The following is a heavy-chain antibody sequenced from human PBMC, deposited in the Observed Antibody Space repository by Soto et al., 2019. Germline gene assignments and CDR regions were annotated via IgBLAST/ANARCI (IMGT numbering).Heavy chain of an antibody. CDR2: ITGSGGST. CDR3: ASSTGLRDWFDP. Sequence: EVQLLESGGGSVQPGGSLRLSCAASGFTFSSYAMSWVRQAPGKGLEWVSAITGSGGSTYYADSVKGRFTISRDNSKNTLYLQMNSLRAEDTAVYYCASSTGLRDWFDPWVQGTLVTVSS. V-gene: IGHV3-23*01. J-gene: IGHJ5*02. CDR1: GFTFSSYA. D-gene: IGHD3-16*01.